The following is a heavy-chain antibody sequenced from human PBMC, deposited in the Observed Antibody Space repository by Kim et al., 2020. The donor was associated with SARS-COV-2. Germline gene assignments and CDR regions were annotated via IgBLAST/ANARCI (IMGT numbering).Heavy chain of an antibody. CDR1: GGSFSGYY. CDR3: ARVSIKYYYGSGSYFPNGMDV. D-gene: IGHD3-10*01. V-gene: IGHV4-34*01. J-gene: IGHJ6*02. Sequence: SETLSLTCAVYGGSFSGYYWSWIRQPPGKGLEWIGEINHSGSTNYNPSLKSRVTISVDTSKNQFSLKLSSVTAADTAVYYCARVSIKYYYGSGSYFPNGMDVWGQGTTVTVSS. CDR2: INHSGST.